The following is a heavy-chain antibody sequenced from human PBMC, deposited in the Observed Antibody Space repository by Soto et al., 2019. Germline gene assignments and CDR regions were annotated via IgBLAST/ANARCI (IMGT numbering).Heavy chain of an antibody. CDR1: GFTVSSNY. CDR3: ARGGAAAGPQAFDI. D-gene: IGHD6-13*01. CDR2: IYSGGST. Sequence: GGSLRLSCAASGFTVSSNYMSWVRQAPGKGLEWVSVIYSGGSTYYANSVKGRFTISRDNSKNTLYLQMNSLRAEDTAVYFCARGGAAAGPQAFDIWGQGTMVTVSS. V-gene: IGHV3-53*01. J-gene: IGHJ3*02.